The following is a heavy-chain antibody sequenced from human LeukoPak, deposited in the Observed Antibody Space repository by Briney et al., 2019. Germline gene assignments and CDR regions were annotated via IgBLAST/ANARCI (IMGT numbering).Heavy chain of an antibody. V-gene: IGHV1-69*05. J-gene: IGHJ4*02. CDR1: GGTFNNYP. Sequence: GASVKVSCKASGGTFNNYPITWVRQAPGQGLEWMGGIIPLFGTATYAQNFEGRVTVATDDSIDTAYMELSGLRLEDTAVYYCATPRGGFCTTTCPMDYWGQGTLVTVSS. CDR3: ATPRGGFCTTTCPMDY. D-gene: IGHD2-8*01. CDR2: IIPLFGTA.